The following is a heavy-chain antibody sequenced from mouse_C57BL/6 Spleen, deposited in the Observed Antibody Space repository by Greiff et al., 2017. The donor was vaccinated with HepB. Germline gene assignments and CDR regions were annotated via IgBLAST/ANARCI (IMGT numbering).Heavy chain of an antibody. Sequence: EVQLVESEGGLVQPGSSMKLSCTASGFTFSDYYMAWVRQVPEKGLEWVANINYDGSSTYYLDSLKSRFIISRDNAKNILYLQMSSLKSEDTATYYCARMGYDYDAFAYWGQGTLVTVSA. CDR3: ARMGYDYDAFAY. CDR2: INYDGSST. V-gene: IGHV5-16*01. J-gene: IGHJ3*01. CDR1: GFTFSDYY. D-gene: IGHD2-4*01.